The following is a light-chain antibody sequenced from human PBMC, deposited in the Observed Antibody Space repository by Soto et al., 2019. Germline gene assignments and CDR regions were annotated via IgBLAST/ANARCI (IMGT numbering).Light chain of an antibody. CDR1: QSVSSNY. V-gene: IGKV3-20*01. CDR2: GAS. CDR3: QHYGSSPPEFT. J-gene: IGKJ3*01. Sequence: EIVLTQSPGTLYLSPGERATLSCRARQSVSSNYLAWYQQRPGQAPRLLIFGASYRATGIPDRFSGSGSGTDFTLTISRLEPEDFAVYYCQHYGSSPPEFTFGPGTRVDSK.